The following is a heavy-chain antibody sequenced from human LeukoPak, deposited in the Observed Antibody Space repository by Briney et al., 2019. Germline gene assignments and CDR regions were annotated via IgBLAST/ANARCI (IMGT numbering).Heavy chain of an antibody. CDR1: GGSISSYY. D-gene: IGHD3-10*01. CDR3: ARPYYYGSGRDYFDY. CDR2: IYYSGST. V-gene: IGHV4-59*12. Sequence: SETLSLTCTVSGGSISSYYWSWIRQPPGKGLEWIGSIYYSGSTYYNPSLKSRVTISVDTSKNQFSLKLSSVTAADTAVYYCARPYYYGSGRDYFDYWGQGTLVTVSS. J-gene: IGHJ4*02.